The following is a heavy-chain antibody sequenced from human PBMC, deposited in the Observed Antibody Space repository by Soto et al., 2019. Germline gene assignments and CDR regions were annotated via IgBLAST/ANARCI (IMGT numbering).Heavy chain of an antibody. CDR2: ISYDGGNK. Sequence: GGPLRLSCAASGFTFSSYGMHWVRQAPGKGLEWVTLISYDGGNKYYADSVKGRFSISRDNSRNTLYLQMNSLRPEDAAVYYCVKSLGFCSSSSCSRDYYYYYGMDVWGQGTTVTVSS. CDR3: VKSLGFCSSSSCSRDYYYYYGMDV. D-gene: IGHD2-2*01. CDR1: GFTFSSYG. J-gene: IGHJ6*02. V-gene: IGHV3-30*18.